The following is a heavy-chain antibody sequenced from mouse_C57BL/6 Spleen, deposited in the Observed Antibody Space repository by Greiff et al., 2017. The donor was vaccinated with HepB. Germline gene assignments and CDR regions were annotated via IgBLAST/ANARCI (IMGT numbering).Heavy chain of an antibody. CDR3: TRDGYYVAWFAY. Sequence: LVESGAELVRPGASVTLSCKASGYTFTDYEMHWVKQTPVHGLEWIGAIDPETGGTAYTQKFKDKAILTADKSSSTAYMELRSLTSEDSAVYYCTRDGYYVAWFAYWGQGTLVTVSA. D-gene: IGHD2-3*01. CDR2: IDPETGGT. J-gene: IGHJ3*01. CDR1: GYTFTDYE. V-gene: IGHV1-15*01.